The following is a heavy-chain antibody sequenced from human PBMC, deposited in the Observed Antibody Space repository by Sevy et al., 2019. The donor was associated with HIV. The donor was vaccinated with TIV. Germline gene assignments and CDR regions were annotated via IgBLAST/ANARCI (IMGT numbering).Heavy chain of an antibody. D-gene: IGHD2-15*01. J-gene: IGHJ2*01. Sequence: SETLSLSCSVSGGSFSTDYWNWIRLPAGKGLEWIGRIYSSGSTNINPSLKSRVTMSVDTSKNQFSLRLSSVTAADTAVYYCTRARSGLHWYFDLRGRGTLVTVSS. CDR2: IYSSGST. CDR3: TRARSGLHWYFDL. CDR1: GGSFSTDY. V-gene: IGHV4-4*07.